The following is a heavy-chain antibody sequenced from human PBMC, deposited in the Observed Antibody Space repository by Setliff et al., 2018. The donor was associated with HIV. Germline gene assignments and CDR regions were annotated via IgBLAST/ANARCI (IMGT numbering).Heavy chain of an antibody. J-gene: IGHJ4*02. Sequence: ASVKVSCKASGYTFTSYYMHWVRQAPGQGLEWMGIINPSGGSTTYAQKFQGRVTMTRDESTATAYMELSSLRSEDTAVYYCARIPNHSSGFDYWGQGTPVTVSS. V-gene: IGHV1-46*01. CDR2: INPSGGST. CDR1: GYTFTSYY. D-gene: IGHD3-22*01. CDR3: ARIPNHSSGFDY.